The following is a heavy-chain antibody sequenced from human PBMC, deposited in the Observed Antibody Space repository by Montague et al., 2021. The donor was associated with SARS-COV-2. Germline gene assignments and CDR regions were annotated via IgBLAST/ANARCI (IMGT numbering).Heavy chain of an antibody. CDR1: GGSISSSNW. V-gene: IGHV4-4*02. D-gene: IGHD2-21*01. CDR2: IYHSGST. Sequence: SETLSLTCAVSGGSISSSNWWSWVRQPPGKGLEWIGEIYHSGSTNYNPSLKSRVTISVDKSKNQFSLKLSAVTAADTAVYYCARGYYLGNGDFFDYWGQGTLVTVSS. J-gene: IGHJ4*02. CDR3: ARGYYLGNGDFFDY.